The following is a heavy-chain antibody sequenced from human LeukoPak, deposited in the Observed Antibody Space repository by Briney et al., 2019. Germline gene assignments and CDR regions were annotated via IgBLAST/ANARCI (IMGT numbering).Heavy chain of an antibody. D-gene: IGHD4-11*01. CDR3: AADLPYSNYGPLDY. CDR2: IVVGSGNT. Sequence: GASVKVSCKASGFTFTTSAVQWGRQTRGQRLEWIGWIVVGSGNTNYAQKFQERVTITRDMSTSTAYMELRSLRSDDAAVYYCAADLPYSNYGPLDYWGQGTLVTVSS. J-gene: IGHJ4*02. CDR1: GFTFTTSA. V-gene: IGHV1-58*01.